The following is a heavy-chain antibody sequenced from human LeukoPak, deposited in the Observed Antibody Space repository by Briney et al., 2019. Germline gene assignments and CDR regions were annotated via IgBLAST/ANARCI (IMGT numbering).Heavy chain of an antibody. CDR3: ARIPPQGGWSLDY. J-gene: IGHJ4*02. CDR1: GFSLSTSGMR. Sequence: SGPALVKPTQTLTLTFTFYGFSLSTSGMRVSWIRHPPVKALEWLARIDWDDDKFYSTSLKTRLTISKDTSKNQVVLTMTNMDPVDTATYYCARIPPQGGWSLDYWGQGTLVTVSS. CDR2: IDWDDDK. D-gene: IGHD6-19*01. V-gene: IGHV2-70*04.